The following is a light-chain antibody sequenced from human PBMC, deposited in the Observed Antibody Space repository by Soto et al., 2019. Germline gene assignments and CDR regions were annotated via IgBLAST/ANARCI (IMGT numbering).Light chain of an antibody. Sequence: EIVLTQSPGTLSLSPGERATLSCRASQSVSSSYLAWYQQKPGPAPRLLIYVASSRATGIPDRFSGSGSGTDFTLTISRLEPEAFAVYYCQQYGSSHSITFGQGTRLEI. CDR1: QSVSSSY. CDR3: QQYGSSHSIT. V-gene: IGKV3-20*01. J-gene: IGKJ5*01. CDR2: VAS.